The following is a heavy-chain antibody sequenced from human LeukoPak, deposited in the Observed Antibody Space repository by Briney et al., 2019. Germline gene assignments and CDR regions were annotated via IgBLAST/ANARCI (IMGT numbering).Heavy chain of an antibody. D-gene: IGHD3-16*01. CDR3: ARDNSGEAADISDAFDI. Sequence: ASVKVSCKASGYTFTSYGISWVRQAPGQGLEWMGWISAYNGNTNYAQKLQGKVSMTTDTSTTTAYMEMRNLKTDDTAVYYCARDNSGEAADISDAFDIWGQGTKVTVSS. CDR1: GYTFTSYG. CDR2: ISAYNGNT. J-gene: IGHJ3*02. V-gene: IGHV1-18*01.